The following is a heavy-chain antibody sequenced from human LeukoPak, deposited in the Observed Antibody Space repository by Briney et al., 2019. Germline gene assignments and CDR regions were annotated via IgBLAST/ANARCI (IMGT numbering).Heavy chain of an antibody. Sequence: GASVKASCKASGGTFNSFAISWVRQAPGQGLEWMGGIIPIFGTANYAQKFQGRVTITADESTSTAYMELSSLRSEDTAVYYCARDLRLLWFGELLSRYYYYGMDVWGQGTTVTVSS. D-gene: IGHD3-10*01. CDR1: GGTFNSFA. J-gene: IGHJ6*02. V-gene: IGHV1-69*13. CDR2: IIPIFGTA. CDR3: ARDLRLLWFGELLSRYYYYGMDV.